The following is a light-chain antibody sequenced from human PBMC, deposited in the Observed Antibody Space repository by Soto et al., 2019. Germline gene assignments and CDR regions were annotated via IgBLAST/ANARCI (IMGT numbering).Light chain of an antibody. J-gene: IGKJ1*01. CDR1: QTISSW. CDR3: QQYNSYRT. CDR2: KAT. Sequence: DIQMTQSPSTLSGSVGDRVTLTCRASQTISSWLAWYQQKPGKAPKLLIYKATSLESGVPSRFSGSGSGTEFTLTIRSLQPDDFATYYCQQYNSYRTFGQGTKVDIK. V-gene: IGKV1-5*03.